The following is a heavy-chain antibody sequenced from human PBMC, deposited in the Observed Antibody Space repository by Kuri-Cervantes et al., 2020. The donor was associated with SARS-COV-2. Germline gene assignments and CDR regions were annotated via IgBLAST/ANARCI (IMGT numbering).Heavy chain of an antibody. CDR3: ARGILYDFWSGYSYYYYYMDV. CDR2: TYYSGST. V-gene: IGHV4-59*01. J-gene: IGHJ6*03. CDR1: GGSISSYY. Sequence: ESLKISCTVSGGSISSYYWSWIRQPPGKGLEWIGYTYYSGSTNYNPSLKSRVTISVDTSKNQFSLKLSSVTAADTAVYYCARGILYDFWSGYSYYYYYMDVWGKGTTVTVSS. D-gene: IGHD3-3*01.